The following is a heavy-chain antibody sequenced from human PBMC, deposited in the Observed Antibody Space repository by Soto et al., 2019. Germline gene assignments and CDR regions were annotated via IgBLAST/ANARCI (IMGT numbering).Heavy chain of an antibody. J-gene: IGHJ6*02. V-gene: IGHV1-69*12. CDR3: ALGLRHRNPPYYYYYYGMDV. D-gene: IGHD6-6*01. Sequence: QVQLVQSGAEVKKPGSSVKVSCKASGGTFSSYAISWVRQAPGQGLEWMGGIIPIFGTANYAQKFQGRVTITADESTSTAYMELSSLRSEDTAVYYCALGLRHRNPPYYYYYYGMDVWGQGTTVTVSS. CDR1: GGTFSSYA. CDR2: IIPIFGTA.